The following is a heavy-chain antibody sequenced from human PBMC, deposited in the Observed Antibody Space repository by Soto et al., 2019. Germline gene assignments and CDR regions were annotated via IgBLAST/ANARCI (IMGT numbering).Heavy chain of an antibody. V-gene: IGHV3-30*18. CDR1: GFTFSSYG. Sequence: GGSLRLSCAASGFTFSSYGMHWVRQAPGKGLEWVAVISYDGSNKYYADSVKGRFTISRDNSKNTLYLQMNSLRAEDTAVYYCAKDLIPYGPGDAFDIWGQGTMVTVSS. D-gene: IGHD2-21*01. CDR2: ISYDGSNK. J-gene: IGHJ3*02. CDR3: AKDLIPYGPGDAFDI.